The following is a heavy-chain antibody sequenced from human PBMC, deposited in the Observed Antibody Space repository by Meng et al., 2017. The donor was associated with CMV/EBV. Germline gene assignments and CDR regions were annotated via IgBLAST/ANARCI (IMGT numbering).Heavy chain of an antibody. CDR2: INPSGGST. CDR3: ARDRRYCSSTSCYQPPYYYYYYGMDV. CDR1: GYTFTSYY. J-gene: IGHJ6*02. D-gene: IGHD2-2*01. V-gene: IGHV1-46*01. Sequence: ASVKVSCKASGYTFTSYYMHWVRQAPGQGLEWMGIINPSGGSTSYAQKFQGRVTMTRDTSTSTVYMELSSLRSEDTAVYYCARDRRYCSSTSCYQPPYYYYYYGMDVWGQGTTVTVSS.